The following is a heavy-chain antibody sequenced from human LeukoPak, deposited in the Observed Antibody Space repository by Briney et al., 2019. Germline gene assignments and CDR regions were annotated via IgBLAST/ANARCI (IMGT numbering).Heavy chain of an antibody. D-gene: IGHD4-23*01. CDR2: INEDGSEK. Sequence: PGGSLRPSCAASGFSFRRFWMNWVRQAPGKGLEWVANINEDGSEKHFVDSVKGRFTIARDNAKNSLYLQMSSLRFEDTAVYYCARAVDDDPIDYWGQGTLVTVSS. CDR1: GFSFRRFW. V-gene: IGHV3-7*04. CDR3: ARAVDDDPIDY. J-gene: IGHJ4*02.